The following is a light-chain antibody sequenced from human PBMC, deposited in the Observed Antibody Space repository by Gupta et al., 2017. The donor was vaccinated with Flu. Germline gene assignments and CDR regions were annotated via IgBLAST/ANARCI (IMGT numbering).Light chain of an antibody. CDR2: EVS. V-gene: IGLV2-14*01. CDR3: SSDTSSSRV. J-gene: IGLJ2*01. Sequence: SALTQPASVSGSPGQSITISCTGTSSDVGGYNYVSWYQQHPGKDPKLMIYEVSNRPAGVANRFSGSKSGNTASLTISGIQAEDEDDYYCSSDTSSSRVFGGGTKLTVL. CDR1: SSDVGGYNY.